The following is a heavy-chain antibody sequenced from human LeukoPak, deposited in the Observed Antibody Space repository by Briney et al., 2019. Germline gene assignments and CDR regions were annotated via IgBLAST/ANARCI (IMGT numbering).Heavy chain of an antibody. D-gene: IGHD6-6*01. CDR1: GGTFSSYA. CDR3: AREGGSSSISAPLDY. V-gene: IGHV1-69*05. J-gene: IGHJ4*02. Sequence: ASVTVSCKASGGTFSSYAISWVRQAPGQGLEWMGGIIPIFGTANYAQKFQGRVTITTDESTSTAYMELSSLRSEDTAVYYCAREGGSSSISAPLDYWGQGTLVTVSS. CDR2: IIPIFGTA.